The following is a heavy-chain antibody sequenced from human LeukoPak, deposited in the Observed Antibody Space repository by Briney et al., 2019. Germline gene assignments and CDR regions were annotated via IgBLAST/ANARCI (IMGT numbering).Heavy chain of an antibody. V-gene: IGHV4-38-2*02. D-gene: IGHD3-3*01. Sequence: SETLSLTCTVSDYSISSGYFWTWIRQPPGKGLEWIGSIFHTGSSYYNPSLKSPVTISVDTSKNQFSLELTSVTAADPAVYYCARDLGLTISDNWFDPWGQGTLVTVSS. CDR1: DYSISSGYF. CDR2: IFHTGSS. J-gene: IGHJ5*02. CDR3: ARDLGLTISDNWFDP.